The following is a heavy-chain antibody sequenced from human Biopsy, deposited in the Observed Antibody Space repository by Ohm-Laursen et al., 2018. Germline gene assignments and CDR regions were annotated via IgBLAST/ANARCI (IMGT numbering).Heavy chain of an antibody. Sequence: TLSLTCSVSGASIITYSWSWIRQPAGKGLEWIGRIYVSGSTNYNPSLKSRVTMSLDTSESRFSLELASVTAADTAVYYCARDSPSYADYPLDSWGPGILVTVS. V-gene: IGHV4-4*07. CDR3: ARDSPSYADYPLDS. CDR2: IYVSGST. J-gene: IGHJ4*02. CDR1: GASIITYS. D-gene: IGHD4-17*01.